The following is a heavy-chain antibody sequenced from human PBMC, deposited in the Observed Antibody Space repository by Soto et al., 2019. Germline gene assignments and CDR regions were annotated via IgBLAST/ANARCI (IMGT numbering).Heavy chain of an antibody. J-gene: IGHJ4*02. D-gene: IGHD1-26*01. CDR2: IVVGSGNT. V-gene: IGHV1-58*01. CDR3: AADRGAALFDY. Sequence: SVKVSCKASGSTFTSSAVQWVRQARGQRLEWIGWIVVGSGNTNYAQKFQERVTITRDMSTSTAYMELSSLRSEDTAVYHCAADRGAALFDYWGQGTLVIVSS. CDR1: GSTFTSSA.